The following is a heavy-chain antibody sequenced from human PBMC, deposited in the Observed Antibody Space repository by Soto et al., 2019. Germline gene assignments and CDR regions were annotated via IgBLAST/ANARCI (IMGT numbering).Heavy chain of an antibody. Sequence: EVQLLESGGGLVQPGGSLRLSCAASGFTFSSYAMSWVRQAPGKGLEWVSAISGSGGSTYYADSVKGRFTISRDNSKNPLYLQMNCLRAEDTAVYYFAKWDYSYGSPKTLFDYWGQGTLVTVSS. D-gene: IGHD5-18*01. V-gene: IGHV3-23*01. CDR1: GFTFSSYA. J-gene: IGHJ4*02. CDR3: AKWDYSYGSPKTLFDY. CDR2: ISGSGGST.